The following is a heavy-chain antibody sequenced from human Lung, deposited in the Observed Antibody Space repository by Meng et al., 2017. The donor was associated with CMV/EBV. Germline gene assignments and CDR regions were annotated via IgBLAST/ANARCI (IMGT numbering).Heavy chain of an antibody. V-gene: IGHV3-49*04. D-gene: IGHD3-3*01. CDR1: GFIFGDYA. CDR3: ARHSLRFSINWLDS. Sequence: SCTTSGFIFGDYAMSWVRQAPGKGQGWVGFIRSKAYGGKTEYAASVKGRFAISSDDSKSIAYLQMNSLKTEDTAVYYCARHSLRFSINWLDSLGQAXLVTVSS. CDR2: IRSKAYGGKT. J-gene: IGHJ5*01.